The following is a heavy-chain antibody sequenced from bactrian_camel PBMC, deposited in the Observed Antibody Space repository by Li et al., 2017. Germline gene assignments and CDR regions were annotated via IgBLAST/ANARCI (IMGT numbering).Heavy chain of an antibody. Sequence: VQLVESGGGSVQAGGSLRLSCAASGYTYSTYLMGWFRQAPGKEREGVAGIDLGGSTSYADTVKGRFIISKDNAKNTLYLQMNSLRPEDTAMYYCAADWGQEFCGSDLAEFGYWGQGTQVTVS. V-gene: IGHV3S53*01. CDR2: IDLGGST. J-gene: IGHJ6*01. D-gene: IGHD2*01. CDR1: GYTYSTYL. CDR3: AADWGQEFCGSDLAEFGY.